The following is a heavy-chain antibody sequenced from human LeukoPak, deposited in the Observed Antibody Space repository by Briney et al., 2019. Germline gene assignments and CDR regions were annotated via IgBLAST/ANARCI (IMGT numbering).Heavy chain of an antibody. CDR1: GGSISSGGYY. CDR2: IYHSGST. J-gene: IGHJ3*02. D-gene: IGHD6-19*01. Sequence: SETLSLTCTVSGGSISSGGYYGSWIRQPPGKGLEWIGYIYHSGSTNYNPSLKSRVTISVGTSKNQFSLKLSSVTAADTAVYYCARDLGIAVAGTAFDIWGQGTMVTVSS. CDR3: ARDLGIAVAGTAFDI. V-gene: IGHV4-30-2*01.